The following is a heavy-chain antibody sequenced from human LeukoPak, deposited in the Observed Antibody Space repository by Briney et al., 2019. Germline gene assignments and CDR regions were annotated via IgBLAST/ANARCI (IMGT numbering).Heavy chain of an antibody. V-gene: IGHV3-11*01. D-gene: IGHD6-19*01. Sequence: GGSLRLSCAVSGFTFSDTYMTWIRQAPGKGLESLSYISPSGTDISYADSVKGRFTISRDNAKNSLYLQMNSLRAEDTAVYYCAGDKTTGGWYEIDYWGQGTLVTVSS. J-gene: IGHJ4*02. CDR1: GFTFSDTY. CDR3: AGDKTTGGWYEIDY. CDR2: ISPSGTDI.